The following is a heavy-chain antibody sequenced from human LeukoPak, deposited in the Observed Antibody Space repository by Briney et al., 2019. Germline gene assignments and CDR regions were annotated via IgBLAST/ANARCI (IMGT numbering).Heavy chain of an antibody. CDR1: GFTVSNNY. V-gene: IGHV3-53*01. CDR3: ARSVLYNPSASDI. Sequence: GGSLRLSCAASGFTVSNNYVSWVRQAPGKGLEWVSIIYSGGSTYYADSVKGRFTISRDNSKNTLYLQMNSLRAEDTALYYCARSVLYNPSASDIWGQGTMVTVSS. CDR2: IYSGGST. J-gene: IGHJ3*02. D-gene: IGHD1-14*01.